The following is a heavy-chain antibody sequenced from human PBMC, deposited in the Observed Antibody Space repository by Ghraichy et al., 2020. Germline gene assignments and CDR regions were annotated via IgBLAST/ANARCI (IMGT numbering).Heavy chain of an antibody. CDR3: ARHIETGSSWLYYYYYGMDV. CDR2: IYYSGST. Sequence: SETLSLTCTVSGGSISSSSYYWGWIRQPPGKGLEWIGSIYYSGSTYYNPSLKSRVTISVDTSKNQFSLKLSSVTAADTAVYYCARHIETGSSWLYYYYYGMDVWGQGTTVTVSS. V-gene: IGHV4-39*07. D-gene: IGHD6-13*01. J-gene: IGHJ6*02. CDR1: GGSISSSSYY.